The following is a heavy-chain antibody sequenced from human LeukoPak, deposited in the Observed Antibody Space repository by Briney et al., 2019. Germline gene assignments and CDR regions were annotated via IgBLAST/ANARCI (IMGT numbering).Heavy chain of an antibody. CDR3: AREWRARRYFGY. CDR1: GFTFRSCG. D-gene: IGHD6-6*01. V-gene: IGHV3-30*03. CDR2: ILYDGSNI. J-gene: IGHJ4*02. Sequence: PGGSLRLSCAASGFTFRSCGMHWVRQAPGKGLEWVAVILYDGSNIYYADSVKGRFTISRDNSKNTLYLQMNSLRAEDTAVYYCAREWRARRYFGYWGQGTLVTVSS.